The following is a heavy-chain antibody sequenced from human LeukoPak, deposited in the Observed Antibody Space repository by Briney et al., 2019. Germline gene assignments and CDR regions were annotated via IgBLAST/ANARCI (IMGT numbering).Heavy chain of an antibody. Sequence: GGSLRLSCAASGFTFSSYAMNWVRQAPGKGLEWVSAISGSGGSTYYADSVKGRFTISRDNSSDTLYPQMDSLSAEDTAVYSCAKGSYDYVWGSYYFAYWGQGPLVPVSS. V-gene: IGHV3-23*01. CDR3: AKGSYDYVWGSYYFAY. CDR1: GFTFSSYA. J-gene: IGHJ4*02. CDR2: ISGSGGST. D-gene: IGHD3-16*01.